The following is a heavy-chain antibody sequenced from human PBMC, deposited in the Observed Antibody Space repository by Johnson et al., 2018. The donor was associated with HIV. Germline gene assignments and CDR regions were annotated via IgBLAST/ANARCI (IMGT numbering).Heavy chain of an antibody. D-gene: IGHD2-8*01. V-gene: IGHV3-23*04. CDR3: AREGGIVLSPGSFDI. J-gene: IGHJ3*02. CDR1: GFTFDDYA. Sequence: VQLVESGGGVLRPGGSLRLSCAASGFTFDDYAMSWVRQAPGKGLEWVSAISGSGGSTYYADSVKGRFTISRDNSKNTLYLQMNSMRAEDTAVYYCAREGGIVLSPGSFDIWGQGAMVTVSS. CDR2: ISGSGGST.